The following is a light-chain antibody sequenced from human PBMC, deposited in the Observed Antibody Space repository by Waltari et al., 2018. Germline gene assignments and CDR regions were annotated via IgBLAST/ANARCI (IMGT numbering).Light chain of an antibody. CDR2: VNSDGSH. V-gene: IGLV4-69*01. CDR3: QTWDTDIVV. Sequence: QLVVTQSPSASASLGASVKLTCTLSSGHGSYAIAWHQQQPEKGPRFLLRVNSDGSHNKGYGIPGRFSGSSSGAERYLIISGLQSEDEADYYCQTWDTDIVVFGGGTKLTV. CDR1: SGHGSYA. J-gene: IGLJ2*01.